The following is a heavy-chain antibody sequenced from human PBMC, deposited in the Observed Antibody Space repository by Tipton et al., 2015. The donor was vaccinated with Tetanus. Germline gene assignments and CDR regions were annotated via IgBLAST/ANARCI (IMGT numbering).Heavy chain of an antibody. V-gene: IGHV4-34*01. Sequence: TLSLTCAVYGGSFSGYYWSWIRQPPGKGLEWIGEINHSGSTNYNPSLKSRVTISVDTSKNQFSLKLSSVTAADTAVYYCARGRSHRGSSRLINYYYYMDVWGKGTTVTVSS. CDR2: INHSGST. J-gene: IGHJ6*03. CDR1: GGSFSGYY. CDR3: ARGRSHRGSSRLINYYYYMDV. D-gene: IGHD1-26*01.